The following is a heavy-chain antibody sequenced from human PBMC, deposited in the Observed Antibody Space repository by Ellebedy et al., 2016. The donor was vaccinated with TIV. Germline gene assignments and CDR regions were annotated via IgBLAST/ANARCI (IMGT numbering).Heavy chain of an antibody. J-gene: IGHJ3*02. V-gene: IGHV3-23*01. Sequence: GESLKISXAASGFAFSTYAMSWVRQAPGKGLEWVSVISAGGTTYYADSVKGRFAISRDNSRNTVYLQMNSLRAEDTAVYYCSKGDYGDLNDDAFDIWGQGTTVTVSS. CDR3: SKGDYGDLNDDAFDI. CDR1: GFAFSTYA. CDR2: ISAGGTT. D-gene: IGHD4-17*01.